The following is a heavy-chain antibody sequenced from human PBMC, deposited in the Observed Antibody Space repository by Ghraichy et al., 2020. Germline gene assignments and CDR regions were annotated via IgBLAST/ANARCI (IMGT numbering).Heavy chain of an antibody. CDR1: GGSFSGYY. V-gene: IGHV4-34*01. CDR2: INHSGST. J-gene: IGHJ4*02. D-gene: IGHD3-3*01. CDR3: ARVVKLTIFGVVIVYYFDY. Sequence: SQTLSLTCAVYGGSFSGYYWSWIRQPPGKGLEWIGEINHSGSTNYNPSLKSRVTISVDTSKNQFSLKLSSVTAADTAVYYCARVVKLTIFGVVIVYYFDYWGQGTLVTVSS.